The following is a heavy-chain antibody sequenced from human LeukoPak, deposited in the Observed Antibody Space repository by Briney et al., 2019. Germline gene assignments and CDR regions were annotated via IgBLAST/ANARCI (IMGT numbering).Heavy chain of an antibody. CDR2: ISAYNGNT. CDR3: ARNRDGYNSPDY. Sequence: ASVKVSCKASGYTFTSYGISWVRQAPGQGLEWMGWISAYNGNTNYAQKFQGRVTMTTDTSTSTAYMELRSLRSDDTAVYYCARNRDGYNSPDYWGQGTLVTVSS. J-gene: IGHJ4*02. V-gene: IGHV1-18*01. D-gene: IGHD5-24*01. CDR1: GYTFTSYG.